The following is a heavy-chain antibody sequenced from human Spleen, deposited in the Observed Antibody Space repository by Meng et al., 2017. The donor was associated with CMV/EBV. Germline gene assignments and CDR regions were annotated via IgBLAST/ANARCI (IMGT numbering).Heavy chain of an antibody. J-gene: IGHJ6*02. CDR3: ARGPRNYYYYGMDV. CDR2: IYYNGGT. D-gene: IGHD2/OR15-2a*01. V-gene: IGHV4-59*12. CDR1: GDSITTYY. Sequence: SETLSLTCTVSGDSITTYYWSWIRQPPGKGLQWIGYIYYNGGTNYNPSLKSRVTISVDTSKNQFSLKVSSVTAADTAVYYCARGPRNYYYYGMDVWGQGTTVTVSS.